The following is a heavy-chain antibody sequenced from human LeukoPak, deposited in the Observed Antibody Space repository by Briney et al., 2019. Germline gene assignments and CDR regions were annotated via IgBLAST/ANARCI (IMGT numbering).Heavy chain of an antibody. D-gene: IGHD5-24*01. V-gene: IGHV3-30-3*01. J-gene: IGHJ4*02. CDR3: ARAPDGYYFDY. CDR2: ISYDGSNK. Sequence: GGSLRLSCAASGFTFSSYWMHWVRQAPGKGLEWVAVISYDGSNKYYADSVKGRFTISRDNSKNTLYLQMNSLRAEDTAVYYCARAPDGYYFDYWGQGTLVTVSS. CDR1: GFTFSSYW.